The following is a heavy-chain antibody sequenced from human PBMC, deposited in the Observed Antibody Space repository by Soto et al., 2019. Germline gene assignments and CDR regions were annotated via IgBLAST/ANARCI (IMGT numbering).Heavy chain of an antibody. V-gene: IGHV3-11*04. D-gene: IGHD2-21*02. CDR2: ISSSGSTI. Sequence: PGKVLEGVSYISSSGSTIYYADSVKGRFTISRDNAKNALYLQMNSXXAEDTAVXXCSRYPCIVVVTGRLYYYYGMDVCGQGTTVTV. J-gene: IGHJ6*02. CDR3: SRYPCIVVVTGRLYYYYGMDV.